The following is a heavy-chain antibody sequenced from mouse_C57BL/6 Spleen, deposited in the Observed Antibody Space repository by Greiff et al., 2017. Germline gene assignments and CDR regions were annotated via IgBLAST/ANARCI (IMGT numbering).Heavy chain of an antibody. CDR3: ALITTVVFDY. Sequence: VQLQQSGPELVKPGASVKISCKASGYAFTGSWMNWVKQRPGQGLEWIGRIYPGDGDTNYNGKFKGKATLTADKSSSTAYMQLSSLTSEDSAVYFCALITTVVFDYWGQGTTLTVSS. D-gene: IGHD1-1*01. CDR2: IYPGDGDT. CDR1: GYAFTGSW. V-gene: IGHV1-82*01. J-gene: IGHJ2*01.